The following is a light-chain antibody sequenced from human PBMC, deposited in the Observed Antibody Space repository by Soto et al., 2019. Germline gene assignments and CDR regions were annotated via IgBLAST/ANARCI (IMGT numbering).Light chain of an antibody. CDR1: QSVSGSY. J-gene: IGKJ1*01. CDR2: GAS. Sequence: EIVLTQSPGTLSLSPGERATLSCRASQSVSGSYLAWYQQKPGQAPRLLIYGASSRATGIPDRFSGSGSGTDFTLTISRLEPEDFAVYYCQQYGSSPSTFGQGTKEEIK. V-gene: IGKV3-20*01. CDR3: QQYGSSPST.